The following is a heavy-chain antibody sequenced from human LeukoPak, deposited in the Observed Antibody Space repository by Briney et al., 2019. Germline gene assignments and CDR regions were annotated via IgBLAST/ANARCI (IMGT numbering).Heavy chain of an antibody. V-gene: IGHV3-30*02. D-gene: IGHD2-2*01. CDR1: GFTFSSYG. CDR3: AKDLGDIVVVPAAREGDY. CDR2: IRYDGSNK. J-gene: IGHJ4*02. Sequence: GGSLRLSCAASGFTFSSYGMHWVRLAPGKGLEWVAFIRYDGSNKYYADSVKGRFTISRDNSKNTLYLQMNSLRAEDTAVYYCAKDLGDIVVVPAAREGDYWGQGTLVTVSS.